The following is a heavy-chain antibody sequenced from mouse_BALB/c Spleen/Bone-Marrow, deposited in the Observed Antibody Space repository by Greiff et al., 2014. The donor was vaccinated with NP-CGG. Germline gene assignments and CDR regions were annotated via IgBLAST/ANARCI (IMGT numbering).Heavy chain of an antibody. Sequence: VQLQQSRPELVKPGTSVKISCKTSGYTLTEYTIHWVKQSHGKSLEWIGGINPNNGVTAYNQKFRGKATLTVDKSSSTAYMELRSLTSEDSAVYYCARRQLGPAWFAYWGQGTLVTVSA. D-gene: IGHD3-2*01. CDR2: INPNNGVT. CDR1: GYTLTEYT. J-gene: IGHJ3*01. V-gene: IGHV1-18*01. CDR3: ARRQLGPAWFAY.